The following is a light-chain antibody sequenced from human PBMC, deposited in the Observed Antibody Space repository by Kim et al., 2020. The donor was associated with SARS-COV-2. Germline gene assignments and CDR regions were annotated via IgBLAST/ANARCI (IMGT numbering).Light chain of an antibody. J-gene: IGKJ2*01. Sequence: EIVLTQSPGTLSLSPGERATLSCRASQSVGYNYLAWFQQKPGQTPRLLIYGASSRATGIPDRFSDSGSGTDFTLTISRLEPEDFVVYYCHQYIISPHTFGQGTKLEI. CDR1: QSVGYNY. CDR2: GAS. V-gene: IGKV3-20*01. CDR3: HQYIISPHT.